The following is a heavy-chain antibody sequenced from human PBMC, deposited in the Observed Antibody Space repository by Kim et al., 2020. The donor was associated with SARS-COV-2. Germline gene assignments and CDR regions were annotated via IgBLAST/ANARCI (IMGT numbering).Heavy chain of an antibody. CDR2: INHSGST. J-gene: IGHJ6*04. V-gene: IGHV4-34*01. CDR3: ARALMVRGVISAGLVDV. D-gene: IGHD3-10*01. CDR1: GGSFSGYY. Sequence: SETQSLTCAVYGGSFSGYYWSWIRQPPGKGLEWIGEINHSGSTNYNPSLKSRVTISVDTSKNQFSLKLSSVTAADTAVYYCARALMVRGVISAGLVDVWGKGTTVTVSS.